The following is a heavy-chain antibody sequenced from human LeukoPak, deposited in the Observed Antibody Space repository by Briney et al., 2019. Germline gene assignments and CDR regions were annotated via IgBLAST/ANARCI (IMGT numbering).Heavy chain of an antibody. V-gene: IGHV7-4-1*02. Sequence: ASVKVSCKASGYTFTSYAMNWARQAPGQGLEWMGWINTNTGNPTYAQGFTGRFVFSLDTSVSTAYLQISSLKAEDTAVYYCARVVVPAASTYYYYYMDVWGKGTTVTVSS. CDR2: INTNTGNP. D-gene: IGHD2-2*01. J-gene: IGHJ6*03. CDR3: ARVVVPAASTYYYYYMDV. CDR1: GYTFTSYA.